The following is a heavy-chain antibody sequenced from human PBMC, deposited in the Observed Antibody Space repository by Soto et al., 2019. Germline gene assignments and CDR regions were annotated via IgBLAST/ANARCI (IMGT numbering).Heavy chain of an antibody. CDR2: ISSSSTYI. V-gene: IGHV3-21*01. D-gene: IGHD2-2*01. Sequence: EVQLVESGGGVVKPGGSLRISCTASGFNFSNYGMNWVRQAPGKGLEWVSSISSSSTYISYADSVKGRFTISRDNAENSVYLQMNSLRADDTAVYYCARSDCTSTSCYVVGFDPWGQGTLVTVSS. CDR1: GFNFSNYG. J-gene: IGHJ5*02. CDR3: ARSDCTSTSCYVVGFDP.